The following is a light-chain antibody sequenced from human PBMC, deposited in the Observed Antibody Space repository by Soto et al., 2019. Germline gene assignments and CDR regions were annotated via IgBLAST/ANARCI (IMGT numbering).Light chain of an antibody. Sequence: QSVLTQPPSASGTPGQRVTISCSGSSSNIGRNTVNWYQQLPGTAPKLLIYGNNQRPSGVPDRFSGSKSGTSASLAISGLQTQDEADYYCQSFDSSLTGLIFGGGTKLTVL. CDR2: GNN. J-gene: IGLJ2*01. V-gene: IGLV1-44*01. CDR3: QSFDSSLTGLI. CDR1: SSNIGRNT.